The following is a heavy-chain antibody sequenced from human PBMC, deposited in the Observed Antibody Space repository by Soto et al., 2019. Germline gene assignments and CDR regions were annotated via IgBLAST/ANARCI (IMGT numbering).Heavy chain of an antibody. CDR2: VSYDGRNK. D-gene: IGHD3-22*01. CDR1: GFTFSSCA. Sequence: GGSLRLSCAASGFTFSSCAMHWVRQAPGKGLEWGAVVSYDGRNKYYADSMKGRFTISRDNSKNTLYLQMNSLRAEETAVYYCASGITMIVVVVPHDAFDIWGQGTMVTVSS. V-gene: IGHV3-30*04. CDR3: ASGITMIVVVVPHDAFDI. J-gene: IGHJ3*02.